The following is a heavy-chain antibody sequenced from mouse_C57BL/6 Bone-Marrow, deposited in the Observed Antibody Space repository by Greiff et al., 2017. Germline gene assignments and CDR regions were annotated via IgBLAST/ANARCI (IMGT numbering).Heavy chain of an antibody. V-gene: IGHV1-4*01. D-gene: IGHD3-2*02. CDR1: GYTFTSYT. CDR2: INPSSGYT. CDR3: ARGSGYPRSAMDY. Sequence: QVQLKESGAELARPGASVKMSCKASGYTFTSYTMHWVKQRPGQGLEWIGYINPSSGYTKYNQKFKDKATLTADKSSSTAYMQLSSLTSEDSAVYYCARGSGYPRSAMDYWGQGTSVTGSS. J-gene: IGHJ4*01.